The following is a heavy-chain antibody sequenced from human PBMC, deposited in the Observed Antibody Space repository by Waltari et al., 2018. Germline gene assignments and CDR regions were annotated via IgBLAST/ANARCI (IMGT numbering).Heavy chain of an antibody. CDR3: ARGPSYYYDSSGYYGAFDI. CDR1: GGTFSSYA. Sequence: QVQLVQSGAEVKKPGSSVKVSCKASGGTFSSYAISWVRQAPGQGLEWMGGIIPIFGTANYAQKFQGRVTITADESTSTAYMELSSLRSEDTAVYYCARGPSYYYDSSGYYGAFDIWGQGTMVTVSS. V-gene: IGHV1-69*01. CDR2: IIPIFGTA. D-gene: IGHD3-22*01. J-gene: IGHJ3*02.